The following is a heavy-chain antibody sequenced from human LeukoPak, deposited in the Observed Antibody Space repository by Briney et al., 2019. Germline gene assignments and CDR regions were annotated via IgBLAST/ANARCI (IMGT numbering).Heavy chain of an antibody. Sequence: SVSVSCKASRGIFSSYAITWVRQAPGQGREWMGRIIQIVNIPKYAEKFQGRLTITADKYTSTSYMELRSLTSEDTAVYFCARDQPRGYPGYWGQGTLVAVSS. CDR1: RGIFSSYA. CDR2: IIQIVNIP. CDR3: ARDQPRGYPGY. J-gene: IGHJ4*02. D-gene: IGHD5-12*01. V-gene: IGHV1-69*04.